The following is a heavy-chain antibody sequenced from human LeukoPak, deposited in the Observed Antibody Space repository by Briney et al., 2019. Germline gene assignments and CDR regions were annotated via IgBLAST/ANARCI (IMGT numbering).Heavy chain of an antibody. CDR2: INHSGST. Sequence: SETLSLTCAVYGGSFSGYYWSWIRQPPGKGLEWIGEINHSGSTNYNPSLKSRVTISVDTSKNQFSLKLSSVTAADTAVYYCAGGEGVVTATSHYFDYWGQGTLVTVSS. D-gene: IGHD2-21*02. CDR3: AGGEGVVTATSHYFDY. CDR1: GGSFSGYY. V-gene: IGHV4-34*01. J-gene: IGHJ4*02.